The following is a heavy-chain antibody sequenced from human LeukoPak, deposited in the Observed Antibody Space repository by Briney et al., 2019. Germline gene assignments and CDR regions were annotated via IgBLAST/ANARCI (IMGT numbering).Heavy chain of an antibody. CDR2: INTNTGNP. CDR3: ARDQESSTFDY. V-gene: IGHV7-4-1*02. Sequence: GASVKVSCKASGYIFTSHGMNWVRQAPGQGLEWMGWINTNTGNPMYAQGFTGRFVFSLDTSVSTAYLEISSLKGEDTAVYYCARDQESSTFDYWGQGTLVTVSS. J-gene: IGHJ4*02. CDR1: GYIFTSHG. D-gene: IGHD3-10*01.